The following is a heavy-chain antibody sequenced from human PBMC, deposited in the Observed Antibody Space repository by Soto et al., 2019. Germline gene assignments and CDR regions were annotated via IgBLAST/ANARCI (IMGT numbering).Heavy chain of an antibody. CDR3: ARDPTDIVVVPAAEGFDY. J-gene: IGHJ4*02. V-gene: IGHV3-21*01. CDR1: GFTFSSYS. CDR2: ISISSSYI. Sequence: EVQLVESGGGLVKPGGSLRLSCAASGFTFSSYSMNWVRQAPGKGLEWVSSISISSSYIYYADSVKGRFTISRDNAKNSLYLQMNSLRAEDTAVYYCARDPTDIVVVPAAEGFDYWGQGTLVTVSS. D-gene: IGHD2-2*01.